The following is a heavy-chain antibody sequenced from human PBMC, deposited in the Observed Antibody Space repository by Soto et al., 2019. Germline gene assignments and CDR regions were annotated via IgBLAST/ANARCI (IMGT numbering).Heavy chain of an antibody. J-gene: IGHJ3*02. CDR2: MYPDDSDI. D-gene: IGHD3-22*01. CDR3: ATAYVYDFENSNYYRDAFDI. Sequence: ASVKVSCKASGYSFSFYWIGWVRQMPGKGLEWMAIMYPDDSDIRYSPSFEAHVTISADKSTSTAFLQWSSLKASDTAMYYCATAYVYDFENSNYYRDAFDIWGQGTLVTVSS. CDR1: GYSFSFYW. V-gene: IGHV5-51*01.